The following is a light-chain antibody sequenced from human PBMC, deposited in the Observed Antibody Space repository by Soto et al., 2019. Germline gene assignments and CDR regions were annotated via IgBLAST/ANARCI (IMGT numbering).Light chain of an antibody. CDR1: QSVSSY. J-gene: IGKJ5*01. Sequence: ELVLTQSPATLPLSTGERATLSCRASQSVSSYLAWYQQKPGQAPRLLIYGASNRASGIPARFSGSGSGTDFTLTISSLQAEDFAVYYCQQHYTTPLITFGQGTRLEIK. V-gene: IGKV3-11*01. CDR2: GAS. CDR3: QQHYTTPLIT.